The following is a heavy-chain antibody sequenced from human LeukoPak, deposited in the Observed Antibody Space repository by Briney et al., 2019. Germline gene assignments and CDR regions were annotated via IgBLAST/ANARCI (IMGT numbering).Heavy chain of an antibody. V-gene: IGHV4-34*01. CDR1: GGSFSGYY. Sequence: SETLSLTCAVYGGSFSGYYWSWIRQPPGKGLEWIGEINHSGSTNYNPSLKSRVTISVDTSKSQFSLKLSSVTAADTAVYYCARVGGAMADAFDIWGQGTMVTVSS. CDR3: ARVGGAMADAFDI. J-gene: IGHJ3*02. D-gene: IGHD3-16*01. CDR2: INHSGST.